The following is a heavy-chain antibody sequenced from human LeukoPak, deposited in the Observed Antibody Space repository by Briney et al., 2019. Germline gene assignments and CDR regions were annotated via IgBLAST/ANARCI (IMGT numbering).Heavy chain of an antibody. D-gene: IGHD5-12*01. CDR3: AKDERGYSGYDWPY. J-gene: IGHJ4*02. CDR1: GFTFSSYG. CDR2: IRYDGSNK. V-gene: IGHV3-30*02. Sequence: LGGSLRLSCAASGFTFSSYGMHWVRQAPGKGLEWVAFIRYDGSNKYYADSVKGRFTISRDNSKNTLYLQMNSLRAEDTAVYYCAKDERGYSGYDWPYWGQGTLVTVSS.